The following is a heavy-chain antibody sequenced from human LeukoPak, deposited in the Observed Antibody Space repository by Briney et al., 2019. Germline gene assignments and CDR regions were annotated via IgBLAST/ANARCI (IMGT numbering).Heavy chain of an antibody. CDR1: GGSFSGYY. J-gene: IGHJ6*03. Sequence: SETLSLTCAVYGGSFSGYYWSWIRQPPGKGLEWIGEINHSGSTNHNPSLKSRVTISVDTSKNQFSLKLSSVTAADTAVYYCARALWQYYYYYYMDVWGKGTTVTVSS. CDR2: INHSGST. CDR3: ARALWQYYYYYYMDV. D-gene: IGHD5-18*01. V-gene: IGHV4-34*01.